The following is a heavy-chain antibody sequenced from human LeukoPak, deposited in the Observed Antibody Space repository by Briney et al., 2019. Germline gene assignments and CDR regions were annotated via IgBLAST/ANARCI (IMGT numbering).Heavy chain of an antibody. CDR1: GGSLSSGGYS. D-gene: IGHD3-16*01. J-gene: IGHJ5*02. Sequence: TLSLTCAVSGGSLSSGGYSWRWIRQPPGKGLDSIVYILHSGTTYYNPSLKTRVTMSVDRSKNQFSLRLNSVTAADTAVYYCARLRMITDNWFDPWGQGTLVTVSS. CDR2: ILHSGTT. V-gene: IGHV4-30-2*01. CDR3: ARLRMITDNWFDP.